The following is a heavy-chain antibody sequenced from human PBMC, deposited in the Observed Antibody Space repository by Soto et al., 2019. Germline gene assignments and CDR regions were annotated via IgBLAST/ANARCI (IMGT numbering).Heavy chain of an antibody. Sequence: QVQLMQSGAEVKKPGASVKVSCKASGDTFTDSYIHWVRQAPGQGLEWMGTVNPSGGHTTYAQHFLGRVTMTRDTSTSTLYMELTSLTSEDTAVYYCARGGHVVVVTAALDYWGQGTLVTVSS. D-gene: IGHD2-21*02. CDR1: GDTFTDSY. CDR2: VNPSGGHT. CDR3: ARGGHVVVVTAALDY. J-gene: IGHJ4*02. V-gene: IGHV1-46*01.